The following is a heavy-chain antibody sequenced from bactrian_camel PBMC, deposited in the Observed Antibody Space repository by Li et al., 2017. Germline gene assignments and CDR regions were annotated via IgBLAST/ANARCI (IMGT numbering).Heavy chain of an antibody. V-gene: IGHV3S1*01. CDR2: LWTGDHST. CDR1: LNPDSRYC. Sequence: HVQLVESGGGLVQPGGSLRLSCATSLNPDSRYCLGWIRQVPGKEREGVALLWTGDHSTYYSNSAKGRFTISLDAAKNTLYLQMNSLRPEDTAMYYCAAQRGGYYGDYGFCYWGQGTQVTVS. J-gene: IGHJ4*01. CDR3: AAQRGGYYGDYGFCY. D-gene: IGHD4*01.